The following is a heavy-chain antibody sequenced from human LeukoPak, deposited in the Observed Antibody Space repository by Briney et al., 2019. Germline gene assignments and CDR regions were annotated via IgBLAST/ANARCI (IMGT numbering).Heavy chain of an antibody. D-gene: IGHD6-19*01. Sequence: SETLSLTCTVSGGSISSSSYYWGWVRQPPGKGLEWIGEIYHSGSTNYNPSLKSRVTISVDKSKNQFSLKLSSVTAADTAVYYCARAPFAVAAPSGWFDPWGQGTLVTVSS. CDR2: IYHSGST. J-gene: IGHJ5*02. CDR1: GGSISSSSYY. CDR3: ARAPFAVAAPSGWFDP. V-gene: IGHV4-39*07.